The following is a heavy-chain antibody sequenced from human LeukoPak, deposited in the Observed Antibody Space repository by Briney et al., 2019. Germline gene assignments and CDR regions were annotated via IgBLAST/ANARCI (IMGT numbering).Heavy chain of an antibody. Sequence: GGSLRLSCAASGFTFNTYEMNWVRQAPGKGLEWVSYITSSGSTIYYADYVKGRFTISRDSGKNSLYLQMNSLRAEDTAVYYCARGGWNYVFNYWGQGTLVTVSS. CDR2: ITSSGSTI. CDR3: ARGGWNYVFNY. J-gene: IGHJ4*02. V-gene: IGHV3-48*03. CDR1: GFTFNTYE. D-gene: IGHD1-7*01.